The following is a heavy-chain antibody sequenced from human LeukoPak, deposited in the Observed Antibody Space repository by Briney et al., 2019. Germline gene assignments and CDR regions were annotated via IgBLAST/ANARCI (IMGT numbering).Heavy chain of an antibody. CDR1: GFIFSSYG. V-gene: IGHV3-30*03. J-gene: IGHJ4*02. Sequence: GRSLRLSCAGYGFIFSSYGMHWVRQAPGKGLEWVSILSYDGSSHYYADSVKGRFTISRDIANSLLYLQMNSLRADDTAVYYCARDLDYSTGFDYWGQGTLVTVSS. CDR2: LSYDGSSH. D-gene: IGHD4-11*01. CDR3: ARDLDYSTGFDY.